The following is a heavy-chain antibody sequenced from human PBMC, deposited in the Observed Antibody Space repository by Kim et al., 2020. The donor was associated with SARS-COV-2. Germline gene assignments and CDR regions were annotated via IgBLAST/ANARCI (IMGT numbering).Heavy chain of an antibody. J-gene: IGHJ6*01. V-gene: IGHV3-21*01. Sequence: GGSLRLSCAASGFTFSNYNMKWVRQAPGEGLEWVSTINNGGSDIYYVDSVEGRFTISRDNAQNSLYLQMNSLRAEDTAVYYCASAFCGSLAGYFYYGIDV. CDR2: INNGGSDI. CDR3: ASAFCGSLAGYFYYGIDV. CDR1: GFTFSNYN. D-gene: IGHD6-19*01.